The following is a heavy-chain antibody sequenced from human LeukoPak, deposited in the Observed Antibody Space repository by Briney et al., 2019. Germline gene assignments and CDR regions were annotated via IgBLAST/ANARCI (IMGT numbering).Heavy chain of an antibody. V-gene: IGHV1-18*01. CDR2: ISAYNGNT. CDR3: ARDLSRYYYDTSGYPTFDY. D-gene: IGHD3-22*01. Sequence: GASVKVSCKASGYTFTSYGISWVRQAPGQGLEWMGWISAYNGNTNYAQKLQGRVTMTTDTSTSTAYMELRSLRSDDTAVYYCARDLSRYYYDTSGYPTFDYWGQGTLVTVSS. J-gene: IGHJ4*02. CDR1: GYTFTSYG.